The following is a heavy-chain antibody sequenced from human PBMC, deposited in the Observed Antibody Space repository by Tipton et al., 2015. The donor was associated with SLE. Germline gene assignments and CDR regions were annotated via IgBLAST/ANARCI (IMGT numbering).Heavy chain of an antibody. D-gene: IGHD6-19*01. Sequence: SLRLSCAASGFTFSSYGMHWVRQAPGKGLEWVAVISYDGSNKYYADSVKGRFTISRDNSKNTLYLQMNSLRAEDTAVYYCAREGGWPRPHYFDYWGQGTLVTVSS. CDR1: GFTFSSYG. J-gene: IGHJ4*02. CDR3: AREGGWPRPHYFDY. V-gene: IGHV3-30*12. CDR2: ISYDGSNK.